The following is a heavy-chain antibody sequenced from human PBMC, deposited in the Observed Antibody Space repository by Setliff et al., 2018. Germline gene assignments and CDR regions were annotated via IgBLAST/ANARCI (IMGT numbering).Heavy chain of an antibody. J-gene: IGHJ6*02. CDR1: GGSVSPYF. V-gene: IGHV4-59*02. D-gene: IGHD2-15*01. CDR2: IYHNGNT. Sequence: SETLSLTCTVSGGSVSPYFWSWIRQPPGKGLQWIGYIYHNGNTNFNPSLKTRVTMSVDTSKNQFALNLRSVTAADSAVYFCARDRTAYSYGRDVWGQGTTVIVSS. CDR3: ARDRTAYSYGRDV.